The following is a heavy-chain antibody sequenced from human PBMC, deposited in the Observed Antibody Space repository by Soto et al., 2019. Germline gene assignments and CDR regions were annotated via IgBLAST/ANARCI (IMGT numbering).Heavy chain of an antibody. J-gene: IGHJ2*01. V-gene: IGHV4-31*06. CDR1: GGSISSDTYY. Sequence: QVQLQESGPGLVKPSQTLALTCTVSGGSISSDTYYWTWSRHHPGKGLEWIGYMYYSGSTYYNPTLKIRLTITAVTSKNQFSLKLTSVTAADPAVYYCSTLCRLGDCLGYLDLWGRGTLVTVSS. D-gene: IGHD2-21*02. CDR2: MYYSGST. CDR3: STLCRLGDCLGYLDL.